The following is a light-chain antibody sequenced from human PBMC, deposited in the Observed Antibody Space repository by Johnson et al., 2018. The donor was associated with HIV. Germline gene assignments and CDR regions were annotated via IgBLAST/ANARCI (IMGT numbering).Light chain of an antibody. CDR2: DNN. Sequence: QSVLTQPPSVSAAPGQKVTISCSGSSSNIGNNYVSWYQQVPGTAPKLLIYDNNKRPSGIPDRFSGSKSGTSATLGITGLQTGDEAYYYCGTWDSSLSAPWVFGTGTKVTVL. CDR1: SSNIGNNY. J-gene: IGLJ1*01. V-gene: IGLV1-51*01. CDR3: GTWDSSLSAPWV.